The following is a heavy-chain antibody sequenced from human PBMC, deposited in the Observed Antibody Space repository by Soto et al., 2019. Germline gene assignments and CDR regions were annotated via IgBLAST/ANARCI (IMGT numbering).Heavy chain of an antibody. D-gene: IGHD1-26*01. Sequence: QVQLVESGGGVVQPGRSLRLSCGASGFKFSTYGMHWVRQAPGKGLEWVAVISYDGNNKDYADSVKGRFTISRDNSKNTSYLQMNSLRAEDTAVYYCAKGVVGYVFGVQDYYFGMDVWGQGTTVAVSS. CDR2: ISYDGNNK. CDR1: GFKFSTYG. V-gene: IGHV3-30*18. CDR3: AKGVVGYVFGVQDYYFGMDV. J-gene: IGHJ6*02.